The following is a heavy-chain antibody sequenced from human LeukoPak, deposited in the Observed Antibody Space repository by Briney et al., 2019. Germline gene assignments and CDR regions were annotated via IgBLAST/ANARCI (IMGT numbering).Heavy chain of an antibody. CDR1: GLTVSTNY. CDR3: ARVKSADYFDY. J-gene: IGHJ4*02. V-gene: IGHV3-53*01. Sequence: GGSLRLSCAASGLTVSTNYMGWVRQAPGEGLEWVSVIYTGGSTYYADSVKGRFTISKDNSKNTLYLQMNSLRAEDTAVYYCARVKSADYFDYWGQGTLVTVSS. CDR2: IYTGGST.